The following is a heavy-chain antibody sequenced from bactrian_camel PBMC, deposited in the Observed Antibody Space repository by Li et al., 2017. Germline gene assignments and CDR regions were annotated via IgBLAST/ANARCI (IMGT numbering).Heavy chain of an antibody. CDR3: AAVDRSYCYDLSSRYYNY. CDR2: VYFGGGRT. J-gene: IGHJ4*01. V-gene: IGHV3S40*01. Sequence: VQLVESGGGSVQPGGSLRLSCDASGYTYSSNCMGWFRQAPGKEREGVAFVYFGGGRTYYADSVKGRFTISQEKGKNTVYLRMNSLKPEDTAMYYCAAVDRSYCYDLSSRYYNYWGQGTQVTVS. D-gene: IGHD2*01. CDR1: GYTYSSNC.